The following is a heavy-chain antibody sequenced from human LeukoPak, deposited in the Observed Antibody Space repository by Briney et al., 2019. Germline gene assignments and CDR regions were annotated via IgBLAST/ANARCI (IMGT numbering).Heavy chain of an antibody. CDR2: IYYSGST. J-gene: IGHJ6*02. Sequence: SETLSLTCAVYGGSFSGYYWSWIRQPAGKGLEWIGSIYYSGSTYYNPSLKSRVTISVDTSKNQFSLKLSSVTAADTAVYYCARDHLDEAYYYDSSGYFIDYYYGMDVWGQGTTVTVSS. D-gene: IGHD3-22*01. CDR3: ARDHLDEAYYYDSSGYFIDYYYGMDV. CDR1: GGSFSGYY. V-gene: IGHV4-34*11.